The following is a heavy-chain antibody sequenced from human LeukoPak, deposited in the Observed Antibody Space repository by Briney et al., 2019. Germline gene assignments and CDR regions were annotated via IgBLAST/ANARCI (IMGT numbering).Heavy chain of an antibody. Sequence: ASVKVSCKASGGTFSSYAISWVRQAPGQGLEWMGGIIPIFGTANYAQKSQGRVTITTDESTSTAYMELSSLRSEDTAVYYCATGDPGPPRPSYYYYYMDVWGKGTTVTVSS. V-gene: IGHV1-69*05. CDR2: IIPIFGTA. D-gene: IGHD3-16*01. J-gene: IGHJ6*03. CDR3: ATGDPGPPRPSYYYYYMDV. CDR1: GGTFSSYA.